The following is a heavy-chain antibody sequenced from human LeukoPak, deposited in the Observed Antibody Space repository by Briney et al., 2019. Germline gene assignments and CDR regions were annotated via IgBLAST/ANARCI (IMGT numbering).Heavy chain of an antibody. CDR2: IGTAGDT. Sequence: GGSLRLSCAASGFTFSSHDMHWVRQATGKGLEWVSAIGTAGDTYYPGSVKGRFTISRESAKNSLYLQMNSLRAEDTAVYYCARATDYYYGMDVWGQGTTVTVSS. CDR3: ARATDYYYGMDV. V-gene: IGHV3-13*01. D-gene: IGHD4-17*01. CDR1: GFTFSSHD. J-gene: IGHJ6*02.